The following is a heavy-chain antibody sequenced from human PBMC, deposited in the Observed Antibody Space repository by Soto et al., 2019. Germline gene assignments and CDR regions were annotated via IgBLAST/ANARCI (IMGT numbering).Heavy chain of an antibody. CDR1: GYTFTSYG. J-gene: IGHJ4*02. CDR2: ISTYNGNT. D-gene: IGHD5-12*01. V-gene: IGHV1-18*01. Sequence: GASVKVSCKASGYTFTSYGISWVRQAPGQGLESMGWISTYNGNTNYAQNLQGRVTMTTDTSTSTAYMELRSLGSDDAAVYFCARGDSGYAFSPFDYWGQGILVTVSS. CDR3: ARGDSGYAFSPFDY.